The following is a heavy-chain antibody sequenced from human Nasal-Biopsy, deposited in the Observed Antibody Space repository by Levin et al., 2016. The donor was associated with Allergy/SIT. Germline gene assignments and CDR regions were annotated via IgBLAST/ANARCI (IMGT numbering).Heavy chain of an antibody. CDR1: GYAFTGSF. CDR2: IKPNSGVT. V-gene: IGHV1-2*02. D-gene: IGHD1-14*01. CDR3: AIPRGPEGTDH. J-gene: IGHJ4*02. Sequence: ASVKVSCKTSGYAFTGSFLHWVRQAPGQGFEWMGWIKPNSGVTTYAEAFQGRVTMTRDTSINTGYLELTNLRSNDTAVYFCAIPRGPEGTDHWGQGTLLTVSA.